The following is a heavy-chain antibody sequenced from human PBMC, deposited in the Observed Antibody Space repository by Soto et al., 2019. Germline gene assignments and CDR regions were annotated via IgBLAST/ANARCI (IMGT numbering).Heavy chain of an antibody. CDR2: INPNSGGT. CDR3: ARDLKRNNPLGYCSSTSCLYYYYGMDV. Sequence: ASVKVSCKASGYTFTGYYMHWVRQAPGKGLEWMGWINPNSGGTNYAQKFQGWVTMTRDTSISTAYMELSRLRSDDTAVYYCARDLKRNNPLGYCSSTSCLYYYYGMDVWGQGTTVTVSS. V-gene: IGHV1-2*04. D-gene: IGHD2-2*01. J-gene: IGHJ6*02. CDR1: GYTFTGYY.